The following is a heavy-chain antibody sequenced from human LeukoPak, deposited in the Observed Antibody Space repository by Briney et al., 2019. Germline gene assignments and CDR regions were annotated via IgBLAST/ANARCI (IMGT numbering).Heavy chain of an antibody. D-gene: IGHD5-18*01. Sequence: GGSLRLSCAASGFTFSSYSMNWVRQAPGKGLEWVSSISSSGSSYIYYADSVKGRFTISRDNAKNSLYLQMNSLRAEDTAVYYCARECRTVVDTAMLSRVYYYMDVWGKGTTVTVSS. J-gene: IGHJ6*03. V-gene: IGHV3-21*01. CDR3: ARECRTVVDTAMLSRVYYYMDV. CDR1: GFTFSSYS. CDR2: ISSSGSSYI.